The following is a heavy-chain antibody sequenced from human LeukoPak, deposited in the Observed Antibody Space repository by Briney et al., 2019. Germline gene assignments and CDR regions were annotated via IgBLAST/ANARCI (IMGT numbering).Heavy chain of an antibody. CDR3: AKRERESYDIFTGYYFSYSDD. D-gene: IGHD3-9*01. J-gene: IGHJ4*02. CDR2: ISSSGGST. V-gene: IGHV3-23*01. CDR1: GFTFSSDV. Sequence: GGSLRLSCAASGFTFSSDVMRWVRQAPGKGLEWVSAISSSGGSTYYADSGKGRFTISTDNSKNTLYLQMNSLSGEDTAVYCCAKRERESYDIFTGYYFSYSDDWGQGILVTV.